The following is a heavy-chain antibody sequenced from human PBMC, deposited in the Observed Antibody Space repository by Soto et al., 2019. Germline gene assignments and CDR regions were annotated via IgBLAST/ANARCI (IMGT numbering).Heavy chain of an antibody. D-gene: IGHD1-26*01. CDR3: ANIVGATSKSYFDY. CDR1: GGSFSGYY. J-gene: IGHJ4*02. Sequence: SETLSLTCAVYGGSFSGYYWSWIRQPPGKGLEWIGEINHSGSTNYNPSLKSRVTISVDTSKNQFSLKLSSVTAADTAVYYCANIVGATSKSYFDYRAKGTPVTGSS. CDR2: INHSGST. V-gene: IGHV4-34*01.